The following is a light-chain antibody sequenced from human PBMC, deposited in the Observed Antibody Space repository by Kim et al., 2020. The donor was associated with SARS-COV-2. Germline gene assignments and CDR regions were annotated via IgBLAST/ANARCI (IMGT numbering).Light chain of an antibody. V-gene: IGKV3-20*01. Sequence: SPGERAALSYRANQSTSSSYLAWYQHRPGQAPRLLIYGASTRATGIPDRFSGSGSGTDFTLTISRLEPEDFAVYYCHDYGSSPRTFGQGTKVDIK. CDR2: GAS. CDR1: QSTSSSY. CDR3: HDYGSSPRT. J-gene: IGKJ1*01.